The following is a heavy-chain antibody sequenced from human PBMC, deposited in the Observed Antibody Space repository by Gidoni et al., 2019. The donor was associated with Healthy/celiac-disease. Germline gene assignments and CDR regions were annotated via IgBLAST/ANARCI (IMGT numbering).Heavy chain of an antibody. Sequence: QVQLVESEGGLVKPGGSLRLSCAASGFTFSDYYMSWIRQAPGKGLEWVSYISSSSSYTNYADSVKGRFTISRDNAKNSLYLQMNSLRAEDTAVYYCARGYSSSPGWFDPWGQGTLVTVSS. J-gene: IGHJ5*02. D-gene: IGHD6-6*01. CDR3: ARGYSSSPGWFDP. V-gene: IGHV3-11*06. CDR2: ISSSSSYT. CDR1: GFTFSDYY.